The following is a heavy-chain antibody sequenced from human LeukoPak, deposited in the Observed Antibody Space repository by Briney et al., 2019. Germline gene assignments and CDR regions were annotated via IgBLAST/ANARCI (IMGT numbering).Heavy chain of an antibody. CDR2: IYYSGST. CDR1: GGSISDYY. CDR3: ARRLRVGIAAAGLGYNWFDP. Sequence: SETLSLTCTVSGGSISDYYWNWIRQPPGKGLEWIGYIYYSGSTNYNPSLKSRVTISVDTSKNQFSLKLSSVTAADTAVYYCARRLRVGIAAAGLGYNWFDPWGQGTLVTVSS. D-gene: IGHD6-13*01. J-gene: IGHJ5*02. V-gene: IGHV4-59*01.